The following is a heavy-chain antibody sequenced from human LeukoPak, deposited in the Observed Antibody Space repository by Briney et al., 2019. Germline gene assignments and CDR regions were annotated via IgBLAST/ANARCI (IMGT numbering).Heavy chain of an antibody. CDR2: INPSGGST. CDR1: GYTFTSYY. V-gene: IGHV1-46*01. Sequence: ASVKVSCKASGYTFTSYYMHWVRQAPGQGLEWMGIINPSGGSTSYAQKFQGRVTMTRDTSTSTVYMELSSLRSEDTAVYYCARSQRGYYYDSSGYHPSNWFDPWGLGTLVTVSS. CDR3: ARSQRGYYYDSSGYHPSNWFDP. D-gene: IGHD3-22*01. J-gene: IGHJ5*02.